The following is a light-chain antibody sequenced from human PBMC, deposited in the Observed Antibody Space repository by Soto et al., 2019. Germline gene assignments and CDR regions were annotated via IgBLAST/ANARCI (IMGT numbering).Light chain of an antibody. CDR2: DAS. CDR1: ESIRTW. CDR3: QQYNSYPRT. J-gene: IGKJ1*01. Sequence: DIHMTQSASTLSASIGDRVTITCRASESIRTWLAWYQNKKGKAPKCMIYDASSLESGVPSRFSGRGSGTECTLTISSLQPDDVATYYCQQYNSYPRTLGQGTKVDI. V-gene: IGKV1-5*01.